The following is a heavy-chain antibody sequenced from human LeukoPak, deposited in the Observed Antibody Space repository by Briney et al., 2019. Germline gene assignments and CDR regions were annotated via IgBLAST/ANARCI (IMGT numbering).Heavy chain of an antibody. CDR1: GDSVSSNSAA. CDR3: ARGGLIGATGTTPFDY. D-gene: IGHD1-1*01. V-gene: IGHV6-1*01. CDR2: TYYRSKWYH. Sequence: SQTLSLTCAISGDSVSSNSAAWNWIRQSPSRGLEWLGRTYYRSKWYHDYAVSVRSRITINPDTSKNHFSLQLNSVTPEDTAVYFCARGGLIGATGTTPFDYWGQGTLVTVSS. J-gene: IGHJ4*02.